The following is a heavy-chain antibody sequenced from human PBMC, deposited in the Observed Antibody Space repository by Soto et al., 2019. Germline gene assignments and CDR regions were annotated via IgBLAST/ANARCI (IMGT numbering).Heavy chain of an antibody. Sequence: VASVTISGEGSGYNDSNYWSGSVRQMTGKGLEWMGIIYPNDSDTRYSPSFQGQVSISVDKSLSTAYLQWSSLKASDTAIYYCTRPLGPAGYSYGPFDPWRKRTLVTVSS. CDR2: IYPNDSDT. V-gene: IGHV5-51*01. CDR1: GYNDSNYW. D-gene: IGHD5-18*01. CDR3: TRPLGPAGYSYGPFDP. J-gene: IGHJ5*02.